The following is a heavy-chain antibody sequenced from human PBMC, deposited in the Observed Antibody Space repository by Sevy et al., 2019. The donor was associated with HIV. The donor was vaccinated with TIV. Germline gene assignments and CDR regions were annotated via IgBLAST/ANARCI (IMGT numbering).Heavy chain of an antibody. Sequence: ASVKVSCKASGYTFTSFGISWVRQAPGQGREGVGWISVYNGKINYAQNFQGRVTMTTDTSTRTAYMELKSLRSDDTAVYYCAGRGAFDFDTSGFLSHWGQGTLVTVSS. J-gene: IGHJ1*01. CDR1: GYTFTSFG. CDR3: AGRGAFDFDTSGFLSH. D-gene: IGHD3-22*01. CDR2: ISVYNGKI. V-gene: IGHV1-18*01.